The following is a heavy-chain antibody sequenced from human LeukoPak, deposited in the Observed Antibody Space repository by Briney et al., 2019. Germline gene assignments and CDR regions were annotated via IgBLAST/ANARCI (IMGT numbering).Heavy chain of an antibody. V-gene: IGHV3-30*03. CDR3: ARDESIAGPTTADY. CDR2: ISFDGSNK. D-gene: IGHD1-26*01. J-gene: IGHJ4*02. CDR1: GFTFSNYG. Sequence: GRSLRLSCAASGFTFSNYGMHWVRQAPGKGLEWVAVISFDGSNKYYADSVKGRFTISRDNSKNTLYLQMNSLRAEDTAVYYCARDESIAGPTTADYWGQGTLVSVSS.